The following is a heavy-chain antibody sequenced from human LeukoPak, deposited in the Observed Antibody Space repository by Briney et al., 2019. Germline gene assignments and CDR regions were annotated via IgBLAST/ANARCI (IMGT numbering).Heavy chain of an antibody. D-gene: IGHD1-26*01. Sequence: GGSLRLSCAASGFTFTCCPMHWVRQAPGKGLVWVSRINSDGSSTSNADSVKGRFTMSRDNAKNTLYLQMNSLRADDTAVYYCARVSGTYFFDYWGQGTLVTVSS. CDR2: INSDGSST. V-gene: IGHV3-74*01. CDR3: ARVSGTYFFDY. CDR1: GFTFTCCP. J-gene: IGHJ4*02.